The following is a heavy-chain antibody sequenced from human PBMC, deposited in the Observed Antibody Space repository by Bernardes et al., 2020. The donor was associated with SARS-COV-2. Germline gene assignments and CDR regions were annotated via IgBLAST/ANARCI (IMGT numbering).Heavy chain of an antibody. CDR1: GLTFSSYG. J-gene: IGHJ4*02. Sequence: RGCLRPSCAVSGLTFSSYGTHWVRQAPGKGLEWVAVTWYDGSNKYYADSVKGRLTISRDNSKNTLYLQMNSLRAEDTAVYYCAREGLNYYDSSGYHGYWGQGTLVTVSS. D-gene: IGHD3-22*01. V-gene: IGHV3-33*08. CDR3: AREGLNYYDSSGYHGY. CDR2: TWYDGSNK.